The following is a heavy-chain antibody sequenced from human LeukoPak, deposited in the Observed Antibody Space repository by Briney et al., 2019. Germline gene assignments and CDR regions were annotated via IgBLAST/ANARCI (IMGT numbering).Heavy chain of an antibody. J-gene: IGHJ3*02. Sequence: GGSVRLSCAASEFTFSRYAMRGVGQAPRRGLDWVSGISGGGGSPYYAAPVKGRFTISRDNSKNTLFMQMTSLRAEDTAVYYCAKAYCPRTACYTRDVVDIWGQGTMVTVSS. CDR2: ISGGGGSP. CDR1: EFTFSRYA. V-gene: IGHV3-23*01. D-gene: IGHD2-8*01. CDR3: AKAYCPRTACYTRDVVDI.